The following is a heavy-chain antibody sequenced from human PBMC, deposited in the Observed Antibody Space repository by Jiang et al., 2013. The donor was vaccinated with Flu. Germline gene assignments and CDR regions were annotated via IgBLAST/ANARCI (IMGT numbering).Heavy chain of an antibody. Sequence: GPGLVKPSETLSLTCTVSTGSMSSYYWSWIRQPPGKGLEWIGYIYYSGNTKYNPSLKSRVTISLDTSKNQFSLKLNSVTAADTAVYYCARDIGRYYDRGGYFDSWGQGALVTVSS. CDR3: ARDIGRYYDRGGYFDS. CDR2: IYYSGNT. J-gene: IGHJ4*02. V-gene: IGHV4-59*01. D-gene: IGHD3-22*01. CDR1: TGSMSSYY.